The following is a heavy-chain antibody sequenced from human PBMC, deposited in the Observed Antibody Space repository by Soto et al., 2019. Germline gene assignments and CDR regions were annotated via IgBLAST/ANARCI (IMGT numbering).Heavy chain of an antibody. CDR1: GGSINSVTYY. D-gene: IGHD3-10*01. CDR2: IYNTGST. CDR3: VKHRFQYHMDV. Sequence: QLQLQESGPGLVKPSETLSLTCSVSGGSINSVTYYWGWIRQSSGKGLEWIGSIYNTGSTYYSPSLKSRVTVSIDTPNNRFSLRLSSVTAADSAVYYCVKHRFQYHMDVWGRGTPVTVSS. V-gene: IGHV4-39*01. J-gene: IGHJ6*03.